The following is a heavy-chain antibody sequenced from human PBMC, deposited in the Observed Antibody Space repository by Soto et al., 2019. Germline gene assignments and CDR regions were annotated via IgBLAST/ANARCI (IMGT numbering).Heavy chain of an antibody. CDR1: GFTFSDYA. V-gene: IGHV3-30-3*01. CDR3: ARSSSSSWHWFDP. D-gene: IGHD6-13*01. Sequence: QVQLVESGGGVVQPGRSLSLSCAGSGFTFSDYAMHWVRQAPGKGLEWVAVIPYDGSSQHYAASVKGRFTISRDNSKNTHYLQMNSLRPDEPAVYYCARSSSSSWHWFDPWGQGTLVTVSS. J-gene: IGHJ5*02. CDR2: IPYDGSSQ.